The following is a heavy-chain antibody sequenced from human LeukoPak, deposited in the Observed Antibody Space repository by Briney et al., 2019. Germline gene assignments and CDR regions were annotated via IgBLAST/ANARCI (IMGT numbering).Heavy chain of an antibody. D-gene: IGHD1-1*01. CDR2: INAGNGNT. CDR3: ARYNWNDAGWFDP. CDR1: GYTFTIYA. J-gene: IGHJ5*02. Sequence: ASVTVSCKASGYTFTIYAMHWVRQAPGERLEWMGWINAGNGNTKYSQKFQGRVTITRDTSASTAYMELSSLRSEDTSVYYCARYNWNDAGWFDPWGQGTLVTVSS. V-gene: IGHV1-3*01.